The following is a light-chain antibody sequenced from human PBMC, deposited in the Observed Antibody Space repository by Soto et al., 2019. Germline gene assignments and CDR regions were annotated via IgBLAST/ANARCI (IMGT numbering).Light chain of an antibody. Sequence: QSALTQPASVSGSPGQSITISCTGSSSDVGHYNYVSWYQQHPGKAPKLMIYEVSNRPSGVSNRFSGSKSGNTASLIISGLQAEDEADYYCTSYTTSRIWVFGGGTKVTVL. CDR2: EVS. CDR1: SSDVGHYNY. J-gene: IGLJ3*02. V-gene: IGLV2-14*01. CDR3: TSYTTSRIWV.